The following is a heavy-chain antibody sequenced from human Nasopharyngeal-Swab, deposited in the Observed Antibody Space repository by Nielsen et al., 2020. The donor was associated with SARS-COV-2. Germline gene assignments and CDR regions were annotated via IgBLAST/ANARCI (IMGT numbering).Heavy chain of an antibody. CDR2: ISSKAYGGTT. J-gene: IGHJ6*03. V-gene: IGHV3-49*03. CDR3: TRETRIAVAGTLLYYYYYYMDV. D-gene: IGHD6-19*01. CDR1: GFSFSSYG. Sequence: GVLRLSCAASGFSFSSYGMSWIRQAPGKGLEWVGFISSKAYGGTTEYAASVKGRFTISRDDSKSIAYLQMNSLKTEDTAVYYCTRETRIAVAGTLLYYYYYYMDVWGKGTTVTVSS.